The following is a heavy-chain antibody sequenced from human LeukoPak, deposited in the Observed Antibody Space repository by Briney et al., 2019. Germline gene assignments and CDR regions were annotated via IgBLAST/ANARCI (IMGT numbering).Heavy chain of an antibody. CDR2: ISSSSSYI. CDR1: GFTFSSYS. CDR3: ASPLSPWRGYGSGSMFDY. J-gene: IGHJ4*02. D-gene: IGHD3-10*01. Sequence: SGGSLRLSCAASGFTFSSYSMNWVRQAPGKGLEWVSSISSSSSYIYYADSVKGRFTISRDNAKNSLYLQMNSLRAEDTAVYYCASPLSPWRGYGSGSMFDYWGQGTLVTVSS. V-gene: IGHV3-21*01.